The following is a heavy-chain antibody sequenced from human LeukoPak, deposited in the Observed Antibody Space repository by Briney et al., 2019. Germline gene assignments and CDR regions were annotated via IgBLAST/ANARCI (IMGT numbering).Heavy chain of an antibody. D-gene: IGHD3-22*01. J-gene: IGHJ4*02. CDR1: GFTFSSHQ. Sequence: PGGSLRLTCGASGFTFSSHQMTWVRQAPGKGLEWVANVNQDGSEKRYGDSEKGRFSISRDNAKNSLYLQMNTLRAEDTALYYCARWDYNSGWYLDYWGQGTLVTVSS. CDR2: VNQDGSEK. CDR3: ARWDYNSGWYLDY. V-gene: IGHV3-7*03.